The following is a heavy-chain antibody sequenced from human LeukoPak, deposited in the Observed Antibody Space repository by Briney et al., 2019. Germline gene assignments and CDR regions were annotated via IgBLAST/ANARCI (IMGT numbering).Heavy chain of an antibody. V-gene: IGHV4-4*02. J-gene: IGHJ4*02. CDR3: ARGRRSWGYCSSTSCYPFDY. CDR2: IYHSGST. D-gene: IGHD2-2*01. CDR1: GGSISSSNW. Sequence: SGTLSLTCAVSGGSISSSNWWSWVRQPPGKGLEWIGEIYHSGSTNYNPSLKSRVTISVDTSKNQFSLKLSSVTAADTAVYYCARGRRSWGYCSSTSCYPFDYWGQGTLVTVSS.